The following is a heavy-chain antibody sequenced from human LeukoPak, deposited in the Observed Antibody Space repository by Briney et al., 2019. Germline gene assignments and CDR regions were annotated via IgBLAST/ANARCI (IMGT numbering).Heavy chain of an antibody. J-gene: IGHJ3*02. CDR3: ARVAGDYGDYDAFDI. V-gene: IGHV4-59*01. CDR2: IYYSGST. Sequence: SETLSLTCTVSGGSISSYYWSWIRQPPGKGLEWIGYIYYSGSTNYNLSLKSRVTISVDTSKNQFSLKLSSVTAADTAVYYCARVAGDYGDYDAFDIWGQGTMVTVSS. D-gene: IGHD4-17*01. CDR1: GGSISSYY.